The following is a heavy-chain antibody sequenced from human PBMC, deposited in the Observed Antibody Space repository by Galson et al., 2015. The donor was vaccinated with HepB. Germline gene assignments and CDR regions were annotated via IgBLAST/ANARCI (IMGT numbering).Heavy chain of an antibody. CDR1: GYTFTGYY. CDR2: INPYSGDT. D-gene: IGHD6-25*01. CDR3: ARDNNSGGPNLEDY. J-gene: IGHJ4*02. Sequence: SVKVSCKASGYTFTGYYIHWVRQAPGQGLEWMGRINPYSGDTNSAQNFQGRVTMTRDTSISTAYMELRRLRSDDTAVYYCARDNNSGGPNLEDYWGQGTLVTVSS. V-gene: IGHV1-2*06.